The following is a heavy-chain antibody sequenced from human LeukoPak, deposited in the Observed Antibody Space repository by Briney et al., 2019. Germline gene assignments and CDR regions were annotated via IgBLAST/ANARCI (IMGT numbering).Heavy chain of an antibody. D-gene: IGHD1-14*01. J-gene: IGHJ4*02. CDR2: IGPTGTDR. CDR3: ATETIGRHYDY. CDR1: GFTFSCCA. V-gene: IGHV3-21*01. Sequence: GGSLRLSCAASGFTFSCCAFNWVRQAPGKGLEWVSSIGPTGTDRYYADSVRGRFTISRDNAKNSMYLQMDSLRDEDTAVYYCATETIGRHYDYWGQGTLLTVSS.